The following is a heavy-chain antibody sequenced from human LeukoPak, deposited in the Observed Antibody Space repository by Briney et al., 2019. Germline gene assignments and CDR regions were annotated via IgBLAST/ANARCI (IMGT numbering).Heavy chain of an antibody. D-gene: IGHD6-19*01. CDR2: ISAYNGNT. CDR1: GYSFTGYY. V-gene: IGHV1-18*04. CDR3: ARGVASSGWSDY. J-gene: IGHJ4*02. Sequence: ASVKVSCKASGYSFTGYYLQWVRQAPGQGLEWMGWISAYNGNTNYAQKLQGRVTMTTDTSTSTAYMELRSLRSDDTAVYYCARGVASSGWSDYWGQGTLVTVSS.